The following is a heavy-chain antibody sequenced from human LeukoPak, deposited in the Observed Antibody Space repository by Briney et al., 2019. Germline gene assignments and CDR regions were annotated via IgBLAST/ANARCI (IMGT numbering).Heavy chain of an antibody. D-gene: IGHD2-21*02. CDR3: AREPCGGDCSPYFDY. Sequence: GGSLRLSCAASGFTFSCYSMNWVRQAPGKGLEWVSSISSSSSYIYYADSVKGRFTISRDNAKNSLYLQMNSLRAEDTAVYYCAREPCGGDCSPYFDYWGQGTLVTVSS. CDR2: ISSSSSYI. V-gene: IGHV3-21*01. CDR1: GFTFSCYS. J-gene: IGHJ4*02.